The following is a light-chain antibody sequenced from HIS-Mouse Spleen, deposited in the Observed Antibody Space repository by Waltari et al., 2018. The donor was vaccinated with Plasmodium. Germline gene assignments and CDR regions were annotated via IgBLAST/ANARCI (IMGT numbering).Light chain of an antibody. CDR2: DVS. CDR1: SSDVGGYKY. CDR3: CSYAGSNNLV. J-gene: IGLJ2*01. V-gene: IGLV2-11*01. Sequence: QSALTQPRSVSGSPGQSVTISCPGTSSDVGGYKYFSWYQQHPGKAPKLMIYDVSKRPSGVPDRFSGSKSGNTASLTISGLQAEDEADYYCCSYAGSNNLVFGGGTKLTVL.